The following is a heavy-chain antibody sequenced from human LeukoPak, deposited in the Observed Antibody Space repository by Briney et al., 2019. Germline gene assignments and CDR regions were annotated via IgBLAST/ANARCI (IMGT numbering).Heavy chain of an antibody. CDR3: ARESVDYDSLTGYQFDY. V-gene: IGHV3-21*01. CDR1: GFTSSSYS. Sequence: GGSLRLSCAASGFTSSSYSMNWVRQAPGKGLEWVSSISSSSSYIYYADSVKGRFTISRDNAKNSLYLQMNSLRAEDTAVYYCARESVDYDSLTGYQFDYWGQGTLVTVSS. J-gene: IGHJ4*02. D-gene: IGHD3-9*01. CDR2: ISSSSSYI.